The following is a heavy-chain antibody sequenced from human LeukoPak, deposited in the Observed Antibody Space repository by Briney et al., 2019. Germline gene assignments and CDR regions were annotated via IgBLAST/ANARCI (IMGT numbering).Heavy chain of an antibody. CDR3: ASIPYDSSGSGY. CDR2: IYYSGST. V-gene: IGHV4-59*01. Sequence: PSETLSLTCTVSGGSISTYHWSWIRQPPGKGLEWIGYIYYSGSTNYNPSLKSRVTISVDTSKNQFSLKLSSVTAADTAVYYCASIPYDSSGSGYWGQGTLVTVSS. D-gene: IGHD3-22*01. CDR1: GGSISTYH. J-gene: IGHJ4*02.